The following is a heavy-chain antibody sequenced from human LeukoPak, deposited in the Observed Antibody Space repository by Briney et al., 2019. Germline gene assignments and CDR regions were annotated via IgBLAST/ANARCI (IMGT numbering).Heavy chain of an antibody. D-gene: IGHD6-6*01. Sequence: GESLKISCKGSGYSFTSYWISWVRQMPGKGLEWMGRIDPSDSYTNYSPSFQGHVTISADKSISTAYLQWSSLKASDTAMYYCAGQYSSSSSYYYCMDVWGQGTTVTVSS. J-gene: IGHJ6*02. CDR3: AGQYSSSSSYYYCMDV. V-gene: IGHV5-10-1*01. CDR2: IDPSDSYT. CDR1: GYSFTSYW.